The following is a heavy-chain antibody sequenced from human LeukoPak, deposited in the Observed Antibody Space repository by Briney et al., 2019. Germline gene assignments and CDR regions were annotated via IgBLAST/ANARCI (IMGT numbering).Heavy chain of an antibody. CDR3: ARVGSGWYGSEYFQH. CDR1: GGSISSSNW. J-gene: IGHJ1*01. D-gene: IGHD6-19*01. CDR2: IYHSGST. Sequence: SETLSLTCAVSGGSISSSNWWSWVRQPPGKGLEWIGEIYHSGSTNYNPSLKSRVTISVDKSKNQFSLKLSSVTAADTAVYYCARVGSGWYGSEYFQHWGQGTLVTVSS. V-gene: IGHV4-4*02.